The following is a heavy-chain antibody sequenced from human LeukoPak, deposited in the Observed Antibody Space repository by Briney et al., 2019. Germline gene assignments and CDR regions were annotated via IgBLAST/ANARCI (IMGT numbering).Heavy chain of an antibody. CDR3: ARDGAGYSYARWRDYYYYYMDV. V-gene: IGHV3-21*01. D-gene: IGHD5-18*01. CDR1: GFTFSSYS. J-gene: IGHJ6*03. CDR2: ISSSSSYI. Sequence: GGSLRLSCAASGFTFSSYSMNWVRQAPGKGLEWVSSISSSSSYIYYADSVKGRFTISRDNAKNSLYLQMNSLRAEDTAVYYCARDGAGYSYARWRDYYYYYMDVWGKGTTVTVSS.